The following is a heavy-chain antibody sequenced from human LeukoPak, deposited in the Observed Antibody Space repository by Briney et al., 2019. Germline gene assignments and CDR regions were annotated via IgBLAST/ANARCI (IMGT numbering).Heavy chain of an antibody. J-gene: IGHJ4*02. CDR3: ARHFTTGSIDH. V-gene: IGHV3-30-3*01. Sequence: GGSLRLSCAASGFILSSYDMHWVRQPPGKGLEWLAVISREGSIKYHADSVRGRFTISRDNSHNTQYLQMNSLRAEDTAVYYCARHFTTGSIDHWGQGNLVTVSS. CDR1: GFILSSYD. D-gene: IGHD3-9*01. CDR2: ISREGSIK.